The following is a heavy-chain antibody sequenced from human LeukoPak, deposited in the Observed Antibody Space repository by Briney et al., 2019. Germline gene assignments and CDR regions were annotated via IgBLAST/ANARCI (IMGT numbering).Heavy chain of an antibody. V-gene: IGHV3-33*01. CDR3: ARASGPFDY. Sequence: PGRSLRLSCAASGFTFSIYGMHWVRQAPGKGLEWVAVIWNDGSNKYYADSVKGRFTISRDNSKNTLYLQMNSLRAEDAAVYSCARASGPFDYWGQGTPVTVSS. J-gene: IGHJ4*02. CDR2: IWNDGSNK. CDR1: GFTFSIYG. D-gene: IGHD3-10*01.